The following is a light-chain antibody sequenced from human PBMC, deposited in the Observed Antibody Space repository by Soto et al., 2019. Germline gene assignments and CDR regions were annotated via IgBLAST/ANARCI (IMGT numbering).Light chain of an antibody. CDR1: QSISSS. V-gene: IGKV3-15*01. J-gene: IGKJ4*01. CDR2: GAS. CDR3: QQYCTWPPNLLT. Sequence: EIVMTQSPVTLSVSQGEGATLSCRASQSISSSLAWCQQKPGQPPKLLIFGASTRATGIPARFSGSGSGTEFTLTITRLQSEDSAIYYCQQYCTWPPNLLTFGGGTKVEI.